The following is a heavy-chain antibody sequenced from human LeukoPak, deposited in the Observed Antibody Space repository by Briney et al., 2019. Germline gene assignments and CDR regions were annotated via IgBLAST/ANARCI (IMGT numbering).Heavy chain of an antibody. CDR2: INHSGST. J-gene: IGHJ3*02. V-gene: IGHV4-34*01. D-gene: IGHD3-10*01. CDR3: ARSDGYGLVGI. Sequence: SETLSLTCAVYGGSFSGYYWSSIRQPPEKGLEWIGEINHSGSTNYNPSLKSRVTISLDTSKNQFSLNLSSLTAADTAVYYCARSDGYGLVGIWGQGTMVTVSS. CDR1: GGSFSGYY.